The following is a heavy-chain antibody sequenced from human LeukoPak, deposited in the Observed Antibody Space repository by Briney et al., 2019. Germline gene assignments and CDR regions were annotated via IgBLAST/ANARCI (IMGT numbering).Heavy chain of an antibody. V-gene: IGHV1-18*01. CDR3: AREQGGSFLFDY. J-gene: IGHJ4*02. CDR1: GYTFGSFG. D-gene: IGHD5-12*01. CDR2: IDTYHADT. Sequence: ASVKVSCKTSGYTFGSFGITWVRRPPGQGREWMGWIDTYHADTKSAQKFQGRLTMTTDTSTNTASLELRSVTSDDTAVYYCAREQGGSFLFDYWGQGTVVTVSS.